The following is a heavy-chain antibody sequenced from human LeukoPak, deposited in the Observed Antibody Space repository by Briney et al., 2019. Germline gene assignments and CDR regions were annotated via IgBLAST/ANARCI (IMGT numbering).Heavy chain of an antibody. CDR2: ISSSSSYI. V-gene: IGHV3-21*01. Sequence: GGSLRLSCAASGFTFSSYAMSWVRQAPGKGLEWVSSISSSSSYIYYADSVKGRFTISRDNAKNSLYLQMNSLRAEDTAVYYCARRGYDFLSGYLSYYYYMDVWGKGTPVTAS. CDR3: ARRGYDFLSGYLSYYYYMDV. J-gene: IGHJ6*03. CDR1: GFTFSSYA. D-gene: IGHD3-3*01.